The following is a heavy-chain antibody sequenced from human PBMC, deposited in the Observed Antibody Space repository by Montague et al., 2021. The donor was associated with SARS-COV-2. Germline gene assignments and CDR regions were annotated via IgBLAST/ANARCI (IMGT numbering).Heavy chain of an antibody. V-gene: IGHV4-59*01. CDR1: GGPITSYY. CDR2: IYHSGST. D-gene: IGHD3-10*01. CDR3: ARGLENYGSGSRHFDP. J-gene: IGHJ5*02. Sequence: SETLSLTCAVSGGPITSYYWNWIRQPPGKGLEHIGYIYHSGSTTYNPSLKSRVSISVDTSKNRFSLKLRSVTAADTAVYYCARGLENYGSGSRHFDPWGQGTLVTVSS.